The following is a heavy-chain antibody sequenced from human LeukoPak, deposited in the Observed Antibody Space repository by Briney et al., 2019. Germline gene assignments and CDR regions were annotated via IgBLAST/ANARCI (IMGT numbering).Heavy chain of an antibody. V-gene: IGHV3-48*03. D-gene: IGHD3-10*01. Sequence: PGGTLKLSCAASGFTFSSYEKNWVRQAPGEGLEWIAHIDSSGSNIDYADSVKGRFTISRDNAKTSLYLQMNSLRAEDTAVYYCARGITLVRKTWFDPWGQGTLVTVSS. CDR2: IDSSGSNI. CDR3: ARGITLVRKTWFDP. J-gene: IGHJ5*02. CDR1: GFTFSSYE.